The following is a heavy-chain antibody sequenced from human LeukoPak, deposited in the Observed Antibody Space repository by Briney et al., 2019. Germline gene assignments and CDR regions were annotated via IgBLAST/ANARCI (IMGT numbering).Heavy chain of an antibody. J-gene: IGHJ3*01. CDR3: ARQRSNHSFDV. CDR2: VYYSGST. CDR1: GGSFSDFY. D-gene: IGHD4-11*01. Sequence: SETLSLTCTVSGGSFSDFYWSWVRQPPGTGLEWIGYVYYSGSTNHNPSLKSRVTISVDTSKNQFSLKLTSVTVADTAVYYCARQRSNHSFDVWGPGTVVTVSS. V-gene: IGHV4-59*08.